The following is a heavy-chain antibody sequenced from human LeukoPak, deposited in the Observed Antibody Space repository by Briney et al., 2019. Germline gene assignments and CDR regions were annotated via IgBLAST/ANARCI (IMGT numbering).Heavy chain of an antibody. Sequence: TLCLTCTVSGGSINSGGYYWSWIRQHPVKGMEWIGNIYYSGSTNYNPSLKSRVTISVDTSKNQFSLKLSSVTAADTAVYYCALAPRIAAAGPHFDYWGQGTLVTVSS. V-gene: IGHV4-61*08. CDR2: IYYSGST. J-gene: IGHJ4*02. CDR3: ALAPRIAAAGPHFDY. D-gene: IGHD6-13*01. CDR1: GGSINSGGYY.